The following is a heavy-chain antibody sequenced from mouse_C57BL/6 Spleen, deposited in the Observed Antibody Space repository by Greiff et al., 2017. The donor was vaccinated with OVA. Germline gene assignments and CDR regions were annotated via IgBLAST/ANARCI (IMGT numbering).Heavy chain of an antibody. D-gene: IGHD1-1*01. CDR2: IYPGDGDT. V-gene: IGHV1-82*01. CDR3: ARWGYYGSSYENY. Sequence: VQLQQSGPELVKPGASVKISCKASGYAFSSSWMNWVKQRPGKGLEWIGRIYPGDGDTNYNGKFKGKATLTADKSSSTAYMQLSSLTSEDSAVYFCARWGYYGSSYENYWGQGTTLTVSS. J-gene: IGHJ2*01. CDR1: GYAFSSSW.